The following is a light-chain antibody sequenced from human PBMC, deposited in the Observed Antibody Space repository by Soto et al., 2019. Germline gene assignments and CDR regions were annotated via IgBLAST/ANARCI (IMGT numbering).Light chain of an antibody. CDR2: KVS. CDR3: MQGTHWPPYT. Sequence: DVVMTQSPLSLPVTLGQPASISCRSSQSLAYSDGNTYLNWFQQRPGQSPRRLIYKVSNREDGVPDRFSGSGSGTDFTLKISRVEAEDVGVYYCMQGTHWPPYTFGQGTKLEIK. J-gene: IGKJ2*01. V-gene: IGKV2-30*01. CDR1: QSLAYSDGNTY.